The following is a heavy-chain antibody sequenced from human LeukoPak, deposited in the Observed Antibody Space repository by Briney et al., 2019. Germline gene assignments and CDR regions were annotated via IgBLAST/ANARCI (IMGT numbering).Heavy chain of an antibody. CDR3: SIGVVVVAANEAYFDY. Sequence: AGGSLRLSCAASGFTFSSYAMSWVRQAPGKGLEWVSAISGSGGGTYYADSVKGRFTISRDNSKNTLYLQMNSLRAEDTAVYYWSIGVVVVAANEAYFDYWGQGTLVTVSS. D-gene: IGHD2-15*01. CDR2: ISGSGGGT. J-gene: IGHJ4*02. V-gene: IGHV3-23*01. CDR1: GFTFSSYA.